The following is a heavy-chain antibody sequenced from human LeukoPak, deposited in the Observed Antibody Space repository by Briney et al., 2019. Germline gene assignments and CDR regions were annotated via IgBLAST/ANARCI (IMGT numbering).Heavy chain of an antibody. D-gene: IGHD6-25*01. CDR3: AGRAARFFDY. Sequence: SETLSLTCTVSGDSLNSYYWSWIRQPPGEGLQWIGYIFYSGSSNYNASLRSRVAISVDTSKNQFSLKLASVTAADTAVYYCAGRAARFFDYWGQGILVTVSS. CDR2: IFYSGSS. CDR1: GDSLNSYY. J-gene: IGHJ4*02. V-gene: IGHV4-59*01.